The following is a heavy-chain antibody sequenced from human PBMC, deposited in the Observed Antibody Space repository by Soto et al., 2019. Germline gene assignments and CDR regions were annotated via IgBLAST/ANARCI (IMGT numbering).Heavy chain of an antibody. CDR3: ARPTYNSGSPFDY. J-gene: IGHJ4*02. CDR2: IYHSGST. D-gene: IGHD1-20*01. CDR1: GGSISSSNW. V-gene: IGHV4-4*02. Sequence: SETLSLTCTVSGGSISSSNWWSWVRQPPGKGLEWIGEIYHSGSTNYNPSLKSRVTISVDKSKNQFSLKLSSVTAADTAVYYCARPTYNSGSPFDYWGQGTLVTVSS.